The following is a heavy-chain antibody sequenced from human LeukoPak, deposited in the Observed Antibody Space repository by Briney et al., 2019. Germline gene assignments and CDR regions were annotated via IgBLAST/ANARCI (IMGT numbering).Heavy chain of an antibody. CDR3: ARVPTNWYFDL. J-gene: IGHJ2*01. D-gene: IGHD1-14*01. CDR2: IYHSGST. CDR1: GYSISSGYY. Sequence: SETLSLXCTVSGYSISSGYYWGWIRQPPGRGLAWIGSIYHSGSTYYNPSLKSRVTISVDTSKNQFSLKLSSVTAADTAVYYCARVPTNWYFDLWGRGTLVTVSS. V-gene: IGHV4-38-2*02.